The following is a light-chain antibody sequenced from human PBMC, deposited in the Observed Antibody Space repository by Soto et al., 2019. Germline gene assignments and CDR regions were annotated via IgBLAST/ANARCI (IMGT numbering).Light chain of an antibody. CDR3: QQDNSCPIT. CDR1: QTISSW. J-gene: IGKJ5*01. V-gene: IGKV1-5*03. CDR2: KAS. Sequence: IQMTQSPSTLSGSVGDRVTITCRASQTISSWLAWYQQKPGKAPKLLIYKASTLKSGVPSRFSGSGSGTDFTLTISSLQPEDFATYYCQQDNSCPITFGQGTRLEIK.